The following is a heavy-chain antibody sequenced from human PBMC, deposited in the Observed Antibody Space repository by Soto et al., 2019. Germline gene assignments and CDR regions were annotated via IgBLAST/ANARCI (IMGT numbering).Heavy chain of an antibody. D-gene: IGHD3-10*01. CDR3: ARDARGDEAPMDY. CDR2: INPNSGGT. CDR1: GYTFTGYY. V-gene: IGHV1-2*04. J-gene: IGHJ4*02. Sequence: ASVKVSCKTSGYTFTGYYMHWVRQAPGQGLEWMGWINPNSGGTNYAQKFQGWVTMTRDTSISTAYMELSRLRSDDTAVYYCARDARGDEAPMDYWGQGTLVTVSS.